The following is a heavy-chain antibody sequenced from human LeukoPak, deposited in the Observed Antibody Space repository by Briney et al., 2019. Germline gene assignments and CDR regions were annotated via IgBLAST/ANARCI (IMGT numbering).Heavy chain of an antibody. J-gene: IGHJ4*02. CDR2: IRYDGSNK. V-gene: IGHV3-30*02. CDR1: GFTFSSYG. CDR3: AKDPRGYSYGYYFDY. Sequence: GGSLRLSCAASGFTFSSYGMHWVRQAPGKGLEWVAFIRYDGSNKYYADSVKGRFTIYRDNSKNTLYLQMNSLRAEDTAVYYCAKDPRGYSYGYYFDYWGQGTLVTVSS. D-gene: IGHD5-18*01.